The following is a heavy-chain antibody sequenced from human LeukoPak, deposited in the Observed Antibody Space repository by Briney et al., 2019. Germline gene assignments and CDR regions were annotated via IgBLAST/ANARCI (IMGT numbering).Heavy chain of an antibody. J-gene: IGHJ4*02. V-gene: IGHV3-23*01. CDR1: GFTFSSYA. CDR3: AKAIVVPAAIRYFDY. Sequence: GGSLRLSCAASGFTFSSYAMSWVRQAPGKGLEWVSAISGSGGSTYYADSVKGRFTISRDNSKSTLYLQMNSLRAEDTAVYYCAKAIVVPAAIRYFDYWGQGTLVTVSS. D-gene: IGHD2-2*01. CDR2: ISGSGGST.